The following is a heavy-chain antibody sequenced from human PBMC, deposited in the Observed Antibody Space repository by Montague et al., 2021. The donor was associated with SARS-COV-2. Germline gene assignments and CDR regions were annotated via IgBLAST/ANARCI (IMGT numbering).Heavy chain of an antibody. V-gene: IGHV4-39*01. CDR1: GGSISSSSYY. J-gene: IGHJ4*02. Sequence: SETLSLTCTVSGGSISSSSYYWGWIRQPPGKGLEWIGSIFYSGSTDYNPSLKSRVTISVDTSKNQFSLKLSSVTAADTAVYYCASMDRAQVYYFDYWGQGTLVTVSS. D-gene: IGHD3-10*01. CDR3: ASMDRAQVYYFDY. CDR2: IFYSGST.